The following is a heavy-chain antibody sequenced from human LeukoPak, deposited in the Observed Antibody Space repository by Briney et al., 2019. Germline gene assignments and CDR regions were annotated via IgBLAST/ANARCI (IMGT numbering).Heavy chain of an antibody. Sequence: SVKVSCKASGGTFSSYAISWVRQAPGQGLEWMGGIIPIFGTANYAQKFQGRVTITTDESTSTAYMELSSLRSEDTAVYYCARDPIDMVRGVPRGAFDIWGQGTMVTVSS. V-gene: IGHV1-69*05. CDR1: GGTFSSYA. CDR3: ARDPIDMVRGVPRGAFDI. D-gene: IGHD3-10*01. CDR2: IIPIFGTA. J-gene: IGHJ3*02.